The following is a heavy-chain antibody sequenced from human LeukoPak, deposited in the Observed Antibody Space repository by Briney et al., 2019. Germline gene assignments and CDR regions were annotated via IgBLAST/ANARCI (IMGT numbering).Heavy chain of an antibody. CDR2: ISAYNGNT. CDR3: AREKRGYCTNGLCWGYDY. CDR1: GYTFTSYG. D-gene: IGHD2-8*01. Sequence: GASVKVSCKASGYTFTSYGISWVRQAPGQGLEWMGWISAYNGNTNYAQKLQGRVTMTTDTSTSTAYMELSSLRSDDTAVYYCAREKRGYCTNGLCWGYDYWGQGTLVTVSS. V-gene: IGHV1-18*01. J-gene: IGHJ4*02.